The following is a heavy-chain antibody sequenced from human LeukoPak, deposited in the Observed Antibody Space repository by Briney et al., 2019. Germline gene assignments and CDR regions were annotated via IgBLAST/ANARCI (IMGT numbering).Heavy chain of an antibody. CDR2: ISSSSSYI. J-gene: IGHJ4*02. V-gene: IGHV3-21*01. D-gene: IGHD3-3*01. CDR3: ARARDFWSGSFFDY. CDR1: GFTLSSYS. Sequence: GGSLRLSCAASGFTLSSYSMNWVRQAPGKGLEWVSSISSSSSYIYYADSVKGRFTISRDNAKNSLYLQMNSLRAEDTAVYYCARARDFWSGSFFDYWGQGTLVTVSS.